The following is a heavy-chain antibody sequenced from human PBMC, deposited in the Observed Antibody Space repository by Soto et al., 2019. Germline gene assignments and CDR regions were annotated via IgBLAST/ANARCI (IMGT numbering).Heavy chain of an antibody. Sequence: SETLSLTCTVSGGSISRGGYYWSWIRQNPGKGLEWIGYTYNSVSTYYNPSLKSRVTISVDTSKNQFSLKLTSVTAADTAVYYCARATYYYDRSGYLYYFDYWGQGILVTVSS. CDR3: ARATYYYDRSGYLYYFDY. CDR1: GGSISRGGYY. J-gene: IGHJ4*02. V-gene: IGHV4-31*03. CDR2: TYNSVST. D-gene: IGHD3-22*01.